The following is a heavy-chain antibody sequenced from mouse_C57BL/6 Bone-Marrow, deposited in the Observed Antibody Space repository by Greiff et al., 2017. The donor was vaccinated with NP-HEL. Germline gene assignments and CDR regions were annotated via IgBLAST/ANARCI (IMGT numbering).Heavy chain of an antibody. D-gene: IGHD1-1*02. CDR3: ARRGGYYWYFDV. V-gene: IGHV1-55*01. J-gene: IGHJ1*03. Sequence: QVQLQHPGAELVKPGASVKMSCKASGYTFTSYWITWVKQRPGQGLEWIGDIYPGSGSTNYNEKFKSKATLTVDTSSSTAYMQLSSLTSEDSAVYYCARRGGYYWYFDVWGTGTTVTVSS. CDR1: GYTFTSYW. CDR2: IYPGSGST.